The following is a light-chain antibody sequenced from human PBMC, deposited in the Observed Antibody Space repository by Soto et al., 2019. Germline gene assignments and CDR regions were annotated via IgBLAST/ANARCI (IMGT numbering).Light chain of an antibody. CDR1: SSDVGGYNY. V-gene: IGLV2-14*01. Sequence: QSALTQPASVSGSPGQSITISCTGSSSDVGGYNYVSWYQQHPGKAPKLMIYEVNYRPSGVSNRFSGSKSVNTASLTISGLQAEDEADYYCSAYTSSDTGVFGTGTKLTVL. J-gene: IGLJ1*01. CDR2: EVN. CDR3: SAYTSSDTGV.